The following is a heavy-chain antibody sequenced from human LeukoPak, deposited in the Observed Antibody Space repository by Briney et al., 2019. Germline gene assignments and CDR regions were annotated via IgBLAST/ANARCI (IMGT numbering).Heavy chain of an antibody. D-gene: IGHD5-18*01. V-gene: IGHV3-9*01. CDR2: ISWNSGSI. CDR3: ANGDGQVWSYFDY. J-gene: IGHJ4*02. Sequence: PGRSLRLSCAASGFTFDDYAMHWVRQAPGKGLEWVSGISWNSGSIGYADSVKGRFTISRDNAKNSLYVQMNSLRAEATAWYYCANGDGQVWSYFDYWGQGTLVTVSS. CDR1: GFTFDDYA.